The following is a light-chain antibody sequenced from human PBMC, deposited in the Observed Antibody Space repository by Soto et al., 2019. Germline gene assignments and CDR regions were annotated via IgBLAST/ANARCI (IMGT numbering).Light chain of an antibody. Sequence: EIQMTQSPSSLSAPVGDRVTITCRPSQSISSYLNWYQQKPGKAPKLLIYAASSLQSGVPSRFSGSGSGTDFTLTISSLEPEDFAVYYCQQRSKWPPEVTFGQGTRLEI. CDR2: AAS. V-gene: IGKV1-39*01. J-gene: IGKJ5*01. CDR3: QQRSKWPPEVT. CDR1: QSISSY.